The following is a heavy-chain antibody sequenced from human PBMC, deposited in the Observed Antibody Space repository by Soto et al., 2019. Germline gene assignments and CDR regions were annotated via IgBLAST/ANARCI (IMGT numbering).Heavy chain of an antibody. CDR2: ISYDGSNK. Sequence: GGSLRLSCAASGFTFSSYGMHWVRQAPGKGLEWVALISYDGSNKYYVDSVKGRFTISRDNSKNTLFLQMNSLRAGDTAVYYCAKDRLRGGFLTTATTNGMDVWGHGTTVTVSS. CDR1: GFTFSSYG. CDR3: AKDRLRGGFLTTATTNGMDV. J-gene: IGHJ6*02. D-gene: IGHD1-26*01. V-gene: IGHV3-30*18.